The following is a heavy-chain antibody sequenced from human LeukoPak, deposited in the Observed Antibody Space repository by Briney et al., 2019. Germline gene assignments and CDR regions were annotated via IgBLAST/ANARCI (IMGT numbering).Heavy chain of an antibody. CDR2: INHSGST. V-gene: IGHV4-34*01. J-gene: IGHJ4*02. CDR1: GGSFSGYY. D-gene: IGHD3-9*01. Sequence: SETLSLTCAVYGGSFSGYYWSWIRQPPGKGLEWIGEINHSGSTNYNPSLKSRVTISVDTSKNRFSLKLSSVTAADTAVYYCARGTRLRYFDWLSPFDYWGQGTLVTVSS. CDR3: ARGTRLRYFDWLSPFDY.